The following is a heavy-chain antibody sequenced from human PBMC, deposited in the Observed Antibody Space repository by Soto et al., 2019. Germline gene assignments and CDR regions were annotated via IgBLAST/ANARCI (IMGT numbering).Heavy chain of an antibody. CDR3: ARGGVSSGYYYDFDY. J-gene: IGHJ4*02. Sequence: SDTLSLTCAVYGGSFSGYYWSWIRQPPGKGLEWIGEINHSGSTNYNPSLKSRVTISVDTSKNQFSLKLSSVTAADTAVYYCARGGVSSGYYYDFDYWGQGTLVTVSS. V-gene: IGHV4-34*01. D-gene: IGHD3-22*01. CDR1: GGSFSGYY. CDR2: INHSGST.